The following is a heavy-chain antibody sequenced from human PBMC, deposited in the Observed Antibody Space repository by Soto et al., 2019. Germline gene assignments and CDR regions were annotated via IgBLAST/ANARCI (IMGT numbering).Heavy chain of an antibody. CDR3: AREPWAADY. D-gene: IGHD3-16*01. CDR2: IYSGGST. Sequence: EVQLVESGGGLVQPGGSLRLSCAASGFTVSTKYMSWVRQAPGKGLEWVSVIYSGGSTFYADSVRGRFTSSRDNSKNTVNLQMNSLRAEDTAVYYCAREPWAADYWGQGTLVAVFS. J-gene: IGHJ4*02. V-gene: IGHV3-66*01. CDR1: GFTVSTKY.